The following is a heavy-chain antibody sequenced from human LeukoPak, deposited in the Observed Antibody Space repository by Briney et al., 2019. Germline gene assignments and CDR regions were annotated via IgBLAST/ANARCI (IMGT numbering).Heavy chain of an antibody. J-gene: IGHJ3*02. CDR2: IYYSGST. CDR3: ARGSQYSSSWYDAFDI. D-gene: IGHD6-13*01. V-gene: IGHV4-31*01. CDR1: GGSISSGGYY. Sequence: SETLSLTCTVSGGSISSGGYYWSWIRQHPGKGLEWIGYIYYSGSTYYNPSLKSQVTISVDTSKNQFSLKLSSVTAADTAVYYCARGSQYSSSWYDAFDIWGQGTMVTVSS.